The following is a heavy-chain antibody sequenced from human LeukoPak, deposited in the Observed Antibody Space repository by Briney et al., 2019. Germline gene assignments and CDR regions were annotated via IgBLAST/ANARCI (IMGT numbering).Heavy chain of an antibody. V-gene: IGHV4-34*01. CDR3: ARGRYDDFWSGYYNWFDP. CDR1: GGSFSGYY. J-gene: IGHJ5*02. D-gene: IGHD3-3*01. Sequence: SETLSLTCAVYGGSFSGYYWSWIRQSPGKGLEWIGEINHSGSTNYNPSLKSRVTISVDTSKNQFSLKLSSVTAADTAVYYCARGRYDDFWSGYYNWFDPWGQGTLVTVSS. CDR2: INHSGST.